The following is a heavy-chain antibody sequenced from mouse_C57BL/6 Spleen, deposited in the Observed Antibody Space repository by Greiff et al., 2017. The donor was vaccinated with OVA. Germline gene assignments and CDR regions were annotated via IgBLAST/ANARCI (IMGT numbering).Heavy chain of an antibody. D-gene: IGHD1-1*01. CDR1: GYTFTSYW. CDR3: ARAFTTGKGDY. CDR2: IYPGSGST. V-gene: IGHV1-55*01. Sequence: QVQLQQPGAELVKPGASVKMSCKASGYTFTSYWITWVKQRPGQGLKWIGDIYPGSGSTNYNAKFKSKATLTVATSSSTAYMQLSSLTSEDSAVYYCARAFTTGKGDYWGQGTSVTVSS. J-gene: IGHJ4*01.